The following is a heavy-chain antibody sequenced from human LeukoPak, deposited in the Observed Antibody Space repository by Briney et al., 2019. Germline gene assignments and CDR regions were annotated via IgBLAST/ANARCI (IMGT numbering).Heavy chain of an antibody. CDR2: IIPIFGTA. CDR3: ARKAKVRGVHNWFDP. V-gene: IGHV1-69*06. D-gene: IGHD3-10*01. Sequence: SVKVSCKASGYTFTGYYMHWVRQAPGQGLEWMGGIIPIFGTANYAQKFQGRVTITADKSTSTAYMELSSLRSEDTAVYYCARKAKVRGVHNWFDPWGQGTLVTVSS. CDR1: GYTFTGYY. J-gene: IGHJ5*02.